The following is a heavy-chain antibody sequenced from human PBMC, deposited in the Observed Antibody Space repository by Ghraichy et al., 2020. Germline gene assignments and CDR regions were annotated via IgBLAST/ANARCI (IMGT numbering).Heavy chain of an antibody. CDR3: ARGPGVWSGYYGITSPTYFDY. CDR2: ISYDGSNK. CDR1: GFTFSSYA. Sequence: LSLTCAASGFTFSSYAMHWVRQAPGKGLEWVAVISYDGSNKYYADSVKGRFTISRDNSKNTLYLQMNSLRAEDTAVYYCARGPGVWSGYYGITSPTYFDYWGQGTLVTVSS. J-gene: IGHJ4*02. D-gene: IGHD3-3*01. V-gene: IGHV3-30-3*01.